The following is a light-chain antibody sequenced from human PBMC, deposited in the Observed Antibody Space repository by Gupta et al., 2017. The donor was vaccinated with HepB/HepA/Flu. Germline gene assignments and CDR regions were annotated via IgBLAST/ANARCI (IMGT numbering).Light chain of an antibody. CDR1: QSVLYSSNNNNY. CDR3: QQDYDNPLT. CDR2: WAS. V-gene: IGKV4-1*01. Sequence: DIGMTQSPDSLAVPLGERATINCKSSQSVLYSSNNNNYLAWYQQKPGHPPKLLIYWASTRESGVPDRFSGSGSGTNFTLTISSLQAEDVAVYFCQQDYDNPLTFGGGTKVEIK. J-gene: IGKJ4*01.